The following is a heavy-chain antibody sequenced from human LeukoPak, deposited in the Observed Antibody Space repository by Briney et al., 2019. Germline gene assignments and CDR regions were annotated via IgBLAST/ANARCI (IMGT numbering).Heavy chain of an antibody. V-gene: IGHV3-9*01. Sequence: GGSLRHSCAASGFSFGEYAMHWVRQAPGKGLEWLSIISYNGAFIDYADSVKGRFTVSRDNAENSLFLHMNSLRPEDTAFYYCAKVRGTLSSHFFFDYWGQGIRVTVSS. CDR3: AKVRGTLSSHFFFDY. J-gene: IGHJ4*02. D-gene: IGHD1-1*01. CDR1: GFSFGEYA. CDR2: ISYNGAFI.